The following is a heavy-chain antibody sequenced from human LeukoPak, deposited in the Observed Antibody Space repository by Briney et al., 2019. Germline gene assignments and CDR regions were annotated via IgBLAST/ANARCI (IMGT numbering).Heavy chain of an antibody. CDR1: GYSFSDYY. CDR2: ISSRSTLI. V-gene: IGHV3-11*01. CDR3: ARETVTVAGNWCVP. J-gene: IGHJ5*02. Sequence: GGSLRLSCAASGYSFSDYYMSWIRQAPGKGLEWVSYISSRSTLIYYADSVKGRFTISRDNAKNSLYLQMNSLRVDDTAVYYCARETVTVAGNWCVPWGQGTLVTVSS. D-gene: IGHD6-19*01.